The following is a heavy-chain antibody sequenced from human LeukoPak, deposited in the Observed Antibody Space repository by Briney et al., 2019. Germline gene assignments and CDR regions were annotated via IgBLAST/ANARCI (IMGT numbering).Heavy chain of an antibody. V-gene: IGHV3-30-3*01. CDR2: ISYDGSNK. Sequence: LPGGSLRLSCAASGFTFSSYAMHWVRQAPGKGLEWVAVISYDGSNKYYADSVKGRFTISRDNSKNTLYLQMNSLRAEDTAVYYCAKVAGLDYYDSSGYFVGFDYWGQGTLVTVSS. J-gene: IGHJ4*02. CDR3: AKVAGLDYYDSSGYFVGFDY. D-gene: IGHD3-22*01. CDR1: GFTFSSYA.